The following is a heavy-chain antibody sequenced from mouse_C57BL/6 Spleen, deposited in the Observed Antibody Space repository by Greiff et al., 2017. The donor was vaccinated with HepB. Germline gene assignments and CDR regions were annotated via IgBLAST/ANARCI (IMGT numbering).Heavy chain of an antibody. CDR2: IYPGSGST. CDR1: GYTFTSYW. D-gene: IGHD3-2*02. V-gene: IGHV1-55*01. J-gene: IGHJ3*01. Sequence: VQLQQPGAELVKPGASVKMSCKASGYTFTSYWITWVKQRPGQGLEWIGDIYPGSGSTNYNEKFKSKATLTVDTSSSTAYMQLSSLTSEDSAVYYCAREETAQATFAYWGQGTLVTVSA. CDR3: AREETAQATFAY.